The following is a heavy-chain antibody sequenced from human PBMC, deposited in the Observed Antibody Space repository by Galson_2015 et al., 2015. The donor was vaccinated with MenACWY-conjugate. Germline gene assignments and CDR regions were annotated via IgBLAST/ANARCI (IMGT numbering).Heavy chain of an antibody. CDR1: GDSVSSNSAA. CDR2: TYYRSKWYN. CDR3: VREGYYFDY. Sequence: CAISGDSVSSNSAAWNWIRQSPSRGLEWLGKTYYRSKWYNDYAVSVKSRITINPDTSNNLFSLQLNSVTPDDTAVYYCVREGYYFDYWGQGTLVTVSS. V-gene: IGHV6-1*01. J-gene: IGHJ4*02.